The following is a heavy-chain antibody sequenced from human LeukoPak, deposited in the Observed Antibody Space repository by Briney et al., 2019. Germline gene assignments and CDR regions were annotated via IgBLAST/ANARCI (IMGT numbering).Heavy chain of an antibody. D-gene: IGHD6-19*01. J-gene: IGHJ5*02. Sequence: GGSLRLSCAASGFTFDDYAMHWVRQAPGKGLEWVSGISWNSGSIGYADSVKGRFTISRANAKNSLYLQMNSLRAEDTAVYYCASDSGPFDHWGQGTLVTVSS. CDR2: ISWNSGSI. CDR1: GFTFDDYA. CDR3: ASDSGPFDH. V-gene: IGHV3-9*01.